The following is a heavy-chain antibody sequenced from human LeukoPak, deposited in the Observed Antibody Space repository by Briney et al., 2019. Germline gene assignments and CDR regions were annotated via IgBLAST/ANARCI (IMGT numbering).Heavy chain of an antibody. CDR3: ARRSATIIGWFDP. J-gene: IGHJ5*02. D-gene: IGHD3-22*01. CDR2: IYTSGST. Sequence: SQTLSHTCTVSGGSISSGSYYWSWIRQPAGKGLEWIGRIYTSGSTNYNPSLKSRVTISVDTSKNQFSLKLSSVTAADTAVYYCARRSATIIGWFDPWGQGTLVTVSS. V-gene: IGHV4-61*02. CDR1: GGSISSGSYY.